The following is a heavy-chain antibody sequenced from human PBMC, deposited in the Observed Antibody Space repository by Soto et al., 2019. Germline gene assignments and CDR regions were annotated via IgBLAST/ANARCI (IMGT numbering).Heavy chain of an antibody. J-gene: IGHJ4*02. CDR1: GFTFSSYG. CDR3: AKEGGLSGSYYISSSYYFDY. D-gene: IGHD1-26*01. CDR2: ISYDGSNT. Sequence: GGSLRLCCVASGFTFSSYGMHWVRQAPGKGLEWVAIISYDGSNTYYADSVKGRFTISRDNSKNTLYLQMNSLRAEDTSVYYCAKEGGLSGSYYISSSYYFDYWGQGT. V-gene: IGHV3-30*18.